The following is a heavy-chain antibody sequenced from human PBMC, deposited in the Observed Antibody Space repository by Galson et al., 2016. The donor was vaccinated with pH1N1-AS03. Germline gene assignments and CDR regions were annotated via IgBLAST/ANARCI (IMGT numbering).Heavy chain of an antibody. V-gene: IGHV5-51*01. D-gene: IGHD4-17*01. Sequence: QSGAEVTKPGESLKISCKGSGYSFPRHWIAWVRQMPGKGLEWMGIIYPSDSDTRYNSSFQGQVTISADISISTAYLQWNSQKASDTAIYYCARWSNDYGSYWGQGTLVTVSS. CDR3: ARWSNDYGSY. J-gene: IGHJ4*02. CDR1: GYSFPRHW. CDR2: IYPSDSDT.